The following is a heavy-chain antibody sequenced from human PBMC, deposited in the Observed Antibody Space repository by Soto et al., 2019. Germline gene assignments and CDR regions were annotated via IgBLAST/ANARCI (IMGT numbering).Heavy chain of an antibody. CDR3: ARGGQLRGIDV. CDR2: MNPNSGNT. J-gene: IGHJ6*02. D-gene: IGHD6-13*01. Sequence: AAVKFSCKASGYTFTSYDINWVRQATGQGLEWMGWMNPNSGNTGYAQKFQGRVTMTRNTSISTSYMELSSLRSEDTAVYYCARGGQLRGIDVWGQGTTVTVSS. CDR1: GYTFTSYD. V-gene: IGHV1-8*01.